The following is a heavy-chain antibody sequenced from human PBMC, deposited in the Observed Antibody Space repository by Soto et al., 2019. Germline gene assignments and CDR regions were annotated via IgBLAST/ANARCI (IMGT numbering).Heavy chain of an antibody. Sequence: EVQLVESGGGLVQPGGSLRLSCAASGFTFSSYWMHWVRQAPGKGLVWVSRINSDGSSTSYADSVKGRFTISRDNAKNTLYLQMNSLRAEDKAVYYCARRSIAAAGFDPWGQGTLVTVSS. CDR3: ARRSIAAAGFDP. CDR2: INSDGSST. V-gene: IGHV3-74*01. J-gene: IGHJ5*02. D-gene: IGHD6-13*01. CDR1: GFTFSSYW.